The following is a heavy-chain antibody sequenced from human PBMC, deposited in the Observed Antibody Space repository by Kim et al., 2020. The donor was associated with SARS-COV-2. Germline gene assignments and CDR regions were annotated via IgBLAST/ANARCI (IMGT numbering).Heavy chain of an antibody. V-gene: IGHV4-34*01. CDR1: GGSFSGYY. J-gene: IGHJ5*02. CDR2: INHSGST. D-gene: IGHD2-15*01. Sequence: SETLSLTCAVYGGSFSGYYWSWIRQPPGKGLEWIGEINHSGSTNYNPSLKSRVTITVDTSKNHFSLKLSSVTAADTAVYYCERGEYYCSGGSCYDLFDPWGQATLVTVSS. CDR3: ERGEYYCSGGSCYDLFDP.